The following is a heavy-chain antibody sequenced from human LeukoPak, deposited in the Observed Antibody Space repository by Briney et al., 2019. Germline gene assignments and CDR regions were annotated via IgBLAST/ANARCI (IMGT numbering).Heavy chain of an antibody. D-gene: IGHD1-20*01. V-gene: IGHV3-23*01. CDR3: VTAYAFDI. CDR2: ISGSGGST. Sequence: GRSLRLSCAASGFTFSSYAMGWVRQAPGKGLEWVSAISGSGGSTYYADSVKGRFTVSRDNSKNTLYLQVNSLRAADTAVYYCVTAYAFDIWGQGTMVTVSS. J-gene: IGHJ3*02. CDR1: GFTFSSYA.